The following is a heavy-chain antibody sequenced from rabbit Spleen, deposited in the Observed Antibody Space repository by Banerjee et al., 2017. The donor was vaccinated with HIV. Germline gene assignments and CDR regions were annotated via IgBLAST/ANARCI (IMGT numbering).Heavy chain of an antibody. CDR3: ARDTSSSFSSYGMDL. CDR2: IDVGSGGFT. J-gene: IGHJ6*01. D-gene: IGHD1-1*01. V-gene: IGHV1S40*01. CDR1: GVSFSFSSY. Sequence: QSLEESGGDLVKPGASLTLTCKASGVSFSFSSYMCWVRQAPGKGLEWIACIDVGSGGFTYFATWAKGRFAISKTSSTTVTLQMTRLTAADTATYFCARDTSSSFSSYGMDLWGPGTLVTVS.